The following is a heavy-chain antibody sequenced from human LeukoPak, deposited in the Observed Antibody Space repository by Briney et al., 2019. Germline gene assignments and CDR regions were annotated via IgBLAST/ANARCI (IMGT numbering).Heavy chain of an antibody. CDR2: ISTSSSYI. Sequence: GGSLRLSCAASGFTFNTYNMNWVRQAPGKGLEWVSSISTSSSYIYYADSVKGRFTISRDNAKNSLYLQMNNLRAEDTALYYCARDGDTVLTRGYYYYMDVWGKGTTVTVSS. CDR1: GFTFNTYN. D-gene: IGHD4-23*01. J-gene: IGHJ6*03. V-gene: IGHV3-21*01. CDR3: ARDGDTVLTRGYYYYMDV.